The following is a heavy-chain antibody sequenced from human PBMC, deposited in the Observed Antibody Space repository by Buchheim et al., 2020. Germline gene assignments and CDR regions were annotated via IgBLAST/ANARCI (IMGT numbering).Heavy chain of an antibody. CDR2: INSDGSRT. D-gene: IGHD1-26*01. CDR3: ASGRYGSDGRDV. Sequence: EVQLVESGGGVVQPGGSLRLSCAASGFTFSSYWMQWVRQAPGKGLVWVSRINSDGSRTSYADSVKGRFTISRDNAKKTLYLQMNSLRDEDTAVYLYASGRYGSDGRDVWGQGTT. J-gene: IGHJ6*02. CDR1: GFTFSSYW. V-gene: IGHV3-74*01.